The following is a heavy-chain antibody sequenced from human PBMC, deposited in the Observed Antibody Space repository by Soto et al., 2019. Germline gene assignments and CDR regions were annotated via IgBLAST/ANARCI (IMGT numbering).Heavy chain of an antibody. D-gene: IGHD4-4*01. CDR3: ARDNDRLQLGGNYYYSLEV. J-gene: IGHJ6*02. Sequence: QVQLVQSGAEMKEPGSSVKVSCKTSGGTFSSSAISWLRQAPGQGLEWMGGIIPLFRTPDYAQKFQGRVTIAAGESTSTAYMELSSLRSEDTAVYYCARDNDRLQLGGNYYYSLEVWGQGTTITVSS. CDR1: GGTFSSSA. V-gene: IGHV1-69*12. CDR2: IIPLFRTP.